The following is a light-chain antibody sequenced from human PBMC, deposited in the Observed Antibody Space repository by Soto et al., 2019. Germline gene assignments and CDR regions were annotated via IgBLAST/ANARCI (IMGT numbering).Light chain of an antibody. Sequence: EIVLTQSPATLSLSPGERATLSCRASQSVSSYLAWYQQKPGQAPRLLIYDASNRATGIPARFSGSGSGTDFTLTISSPEPEDFAVYYCQQPYTFGQGTKLEMK. CDR2: DAS. CDR3: QQPYT. CDR1: QSVSSY. J-gene: IGKJ2*01. V-gene: IGKV3-11*01.